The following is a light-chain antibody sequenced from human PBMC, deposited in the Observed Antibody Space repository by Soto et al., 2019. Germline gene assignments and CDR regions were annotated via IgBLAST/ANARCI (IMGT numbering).Light chain of an antibody. J-gene: IGLJ3*02. V-gene: IGLV2-14*01. CDR1: SSDVGAYNY. CDR2: DVS. Sequence: QSARTQPASVSGSPGQSITISCAGTSSDVGAYNYVSWYQQHPGKAPKLMIYDVSNRPSGVSNRFSGSKSGNTASLTISGLQAEDEADYYCSSYTSTSTRGVFGGGTKLTVL. CDR3: SSYTSTSTRGV.